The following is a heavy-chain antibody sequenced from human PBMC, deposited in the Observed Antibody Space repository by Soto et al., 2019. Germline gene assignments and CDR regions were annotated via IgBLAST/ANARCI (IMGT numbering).Heavy chain of an antibody. CDR3: AAGTSVYYYDSSGYYSPESDY. CDR2: IVVGSGNT. V-gene: IGHV1-58*02. D-gene: IGHD3-22*01. Sequence: NVSCKASGFTFTSSAMQWVRQARGQRLEWIGWIVVGSGNTNYAQKFQERVTITRDMSTSTAYMELSSLRSEDTAVYYCAAGTSVYYYDSSGYYSPESDYWGQGTLVTVS. J-gene: IGHJ4*02. CDR1: GFTFTSSA.